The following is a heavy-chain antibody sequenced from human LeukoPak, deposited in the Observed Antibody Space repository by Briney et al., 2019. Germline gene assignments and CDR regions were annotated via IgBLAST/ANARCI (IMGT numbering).Heavy chain of an antibody. J-gene: IGHJ5*02. V-gene: IGHV4-39*01. D-gene: IGHD4-17*01. CDR2: VYYSGTT. CDR3: ARHVVDAYGDFNYFDT. Sequence: SETLSLTCSVSGGSISSSSYYWGWIRQTPGKGLEWIGSVYYSGTTSYNPSLKSRITTSRDRSKNQLSLKLRSVTAADTAVYYCARHVVDAYGDFNYFDTWGQGTPVTVSA. CDR1: GGSISSSSYY.